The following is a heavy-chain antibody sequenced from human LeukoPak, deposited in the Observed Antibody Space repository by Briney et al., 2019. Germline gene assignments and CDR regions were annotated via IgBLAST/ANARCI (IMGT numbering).Heavy chain of an antibody. Sequence: GGSLRLSCAASGFTFSSYGMHWVRQAPGKGLEWVAFIRYDGSNKYYADSVKGRFTISRDNSKNTLYLQMNSLRAEDTAVYYSFTACSSTSCSEAYAFDIWGQGTMVTVSS. J-gene: IGHJ3*02. CDR2: IRYDGSNK. CDR3: FTACSSTSCSEAYAFDI. D-gene: IGHD2-2*01. CDR1: GFTFSSYG. V-gene: IGHV3-30*02.